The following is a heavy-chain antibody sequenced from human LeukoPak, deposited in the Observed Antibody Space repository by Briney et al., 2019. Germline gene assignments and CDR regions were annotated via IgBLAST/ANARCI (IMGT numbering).Heavy chain of an antibody. Sequence: GGSLRLSCEASGLTFSAYAMTWVRQAPGKGLEWVSYISSSGSTIYYADSVKGRFTISRDNAKNSLYLQMNSLRAEDTAVYYCARFPVVVTANIDYWGQGTLVTVSS. J-gene: IGHJ4*02. V-gene: IGHV3-48*03. CDR3: ARFPVVVTANIDY. CDR1: GLTFSAYA. CDR2: ISSSGSTI. D-gene: IGHD2-21*02.